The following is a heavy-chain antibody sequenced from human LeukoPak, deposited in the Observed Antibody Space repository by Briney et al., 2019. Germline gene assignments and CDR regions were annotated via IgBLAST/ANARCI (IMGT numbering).Heavy chain of an antibody. CDR3: ARALRTVWGYYFDY. V-gene: IGHV3-48*03. CDR2: ISSSGNTI. Sequence: QPGGSLRLSCAASGFTFSSYEMNWVRQAPGKGLEWVSYISSSGNTIYYADSVKGRFTISRDNAKNSLYLLMNSLRAEDTAVYYCARALRTVWGYYFDYWGQGTLVTVSS. D-gene: IGHD4-17*01. CDR1: GFTFSSYE. J-gene: IGHJ4*02.